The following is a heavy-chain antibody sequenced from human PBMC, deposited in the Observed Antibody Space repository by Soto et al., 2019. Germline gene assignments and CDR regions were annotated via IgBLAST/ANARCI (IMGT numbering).Heavy chain of an antibody. D-gene: IGHD1-26*01. CDR1: GTTISSGDHY. CDR3: ARVYGRGDYFDF. CDR2: MYYTGKT. J-gene: IGHJ4*02. V-gene: IGHV4-30-4*01. Sequence: QVQLQESGPGLVKPSQTLSLTCTVSGTTISSGDHYWSWIRHAPGKGLEWIGYMYYTGKTYYNTSLQSRVTLSVDTSKNQFSLKMTSVTAADTAMYFCARVYGRGDYFDFWGRGTLVSVSS.